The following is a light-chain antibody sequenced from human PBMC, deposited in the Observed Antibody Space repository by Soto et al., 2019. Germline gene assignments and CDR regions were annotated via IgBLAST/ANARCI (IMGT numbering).Light chain of an antibody. J-gene: IGLJ3*02. Sequence: QSALTQPRSVSGSPGQSVTISCTGTSSDVGGYNYVSWYQQDPGKAPKLIIYDVSKQPSGVPDRFSGSKSGNTASLTISGLQAEDEADYYCCSYAGTYTLWVFGGGTKLTVL. V-gene: IGLV2-11*01. CDR2: DVS. CDR1: SSDVGGYNY. CDR3: CSYAGTYTLWV.